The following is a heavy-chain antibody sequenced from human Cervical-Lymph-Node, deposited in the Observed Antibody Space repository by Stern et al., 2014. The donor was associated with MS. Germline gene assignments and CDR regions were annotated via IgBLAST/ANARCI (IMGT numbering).Heavy chain of an antibody. CDR2: ISSSSSTI. V-gene: IGHV3-48*02. Sequence: EVQLVESGGGLVQPGGSLRLSCAASGFTFSSYSMNWVRQAPGKGLEWVSYISSSSSTIDYADSVKGRFTISRDNAKNSLYLQMNSLRDEDTAVYYCARVVRGYSYGTDYFDYWGQGTLVPVSS. J-gene: IGHJ4*02. CDR1: GFTFSSYS. CDR3: ARVVRGYSYGTDYFDY. D-gene: IGHD5-18*01.